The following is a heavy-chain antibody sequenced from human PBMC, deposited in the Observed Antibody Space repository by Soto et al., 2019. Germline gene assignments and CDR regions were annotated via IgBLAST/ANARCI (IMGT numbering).Heavy chain of an antibody. Sequence: SETLSLTCTVSGYTISSGYFWGWIRQSPGKGLEWIGSVNHGGSTYYSPSLKSRVFISVDTSKNQFSLRLTSVTAADTAVYYYGRVLFCSTDSCYAGFDHWGQGTLVTVSS. CDR3: GRVLFCSTDSCYAGFDH. CDR2: VNHGGST. V-gene: IGHV4-38-2*02. CDR1: GYTISSGYF. D-gene: IGHD2-2*01. J-gene: IGHJ4*02.